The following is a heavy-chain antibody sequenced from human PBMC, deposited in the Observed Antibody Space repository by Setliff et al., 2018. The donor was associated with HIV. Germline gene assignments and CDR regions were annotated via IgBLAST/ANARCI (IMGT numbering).Heavy chain of an antibody. CDR1: GFNFTTYP. CDR2: INTNTGNP. Sequence: ASVKVSCKASGFNFTTYPMNWVRQAPGQGLEWMGWINTNTGNPTYAKGFTGRFVFSLDTSVSTAYLQISSLKAEDTAVYYCARDSPLAFDYWGQGTLVTVSS. V-gene: IGHV7-4-1*02. CDR3: ARDSPLAFDY. D-gene: IGHD3-16*01. J-gene: IGHJ4*02.